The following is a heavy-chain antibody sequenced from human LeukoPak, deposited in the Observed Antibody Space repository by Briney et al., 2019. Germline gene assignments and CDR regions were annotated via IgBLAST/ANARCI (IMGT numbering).Heavy chain of an antibody. CDR1: GYTFTGYY. J-gene: IGHJ5*02. V-gene: IGHV1-2*02. Sequence: ASVKASCKASGYTFTGYYMHWVRQAPGQGLEWMGWINPNSGGTNYAQKFQGRVTMTRDTSISTAYMELSRLRSDDTAVYYCARDLTYYDYIWGSYRQNNWFDPWGQGTLVTVSS. D-gene: IGHD3-16*01. CDR2: INPNSGGT. CDR3: ARDLTYYDYIWGSYRQNNWFDP.